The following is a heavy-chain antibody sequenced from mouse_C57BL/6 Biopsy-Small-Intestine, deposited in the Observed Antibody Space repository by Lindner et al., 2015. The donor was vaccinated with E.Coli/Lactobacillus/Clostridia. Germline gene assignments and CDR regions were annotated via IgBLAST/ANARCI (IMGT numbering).Heavy chain of an antibody. J-gene: IGHJ3*01. Sequence: VQLQESGGGLVKPGGSRKLSCAASGFTFSDYGMHWVRQAPEKGLEWVAYISSGSSIIYYADTVKGRFTISRDNAKNTLFLQMTSLRSEDTAIYYCTRDLEAYWGQGTLVTVSA. CDR2: ISSGSSII. CDR3: TRDLEAY. V-gene: IGHV5-17*01. CDR1: GFTFSDYG.